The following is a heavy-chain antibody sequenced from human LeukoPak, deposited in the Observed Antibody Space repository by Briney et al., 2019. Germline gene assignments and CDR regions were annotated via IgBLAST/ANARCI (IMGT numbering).Heavy chain of an antibody. V-gene: IGHV4-34*01. J-gene: IGHJ1*01. CDR1: GGSFSDYQ. CDR2: ISHSGTT. CDR3: ARNSGIAAAADGYFQH. Sequence: SETLSLTCAVSGGSFSDYQWNWIRQSPGKGLEWIGEISHSGTTTYNPSLKSRVTISVDTSKNQFSLKLSSVTAADTAVYYCARNSGIAAAADGYFQHWGQGTLVTVSS. D-gene: IGHD6-13*01.